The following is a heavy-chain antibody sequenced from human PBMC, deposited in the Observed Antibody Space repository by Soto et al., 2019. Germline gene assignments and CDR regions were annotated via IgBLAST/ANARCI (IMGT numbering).Heavy chain of an antibody. CDR3: ATTFLEWFSLGYYYGMDI. Sequence: ASLKVSCKVSGYTLTGLSMHWVRKAPGKGLEWMGGFDPEDGETIYAQKFQGRVTMTEDTSTDTAYMELSSLRSEDTAVYYCATTFLEWFSLGYYYGMDIWGQGTMVNVSS. V-gene: IGHV1-24*01. CDR1: GYTLTGLS. J-gene: IGHJ6*02. CDR2: FDPEDGET. D-gene: IGHD3-3*01.